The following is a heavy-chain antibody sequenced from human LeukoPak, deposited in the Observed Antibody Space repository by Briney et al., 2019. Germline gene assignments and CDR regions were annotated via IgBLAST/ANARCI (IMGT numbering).Heavy chain of an antibody. CDR2: INPNRGDT. CDR1: GYTFTGYY. Sequence: ASVKVSCKASGYTFTGYYMHWVRQAPGQGLEWMGWINPNRGDTNYEQKFQGRVTMTRDTSISTVYMELNRLSSDDTAVYFCAKDGGGYFYDNSGYYSRGFHHWGQGTLVTVSS. J-gene: IGHJ1*01. D-gene: IGHD3-22*01. V-gene: IGHV1-2*02. CDR3: AKDGGGYFYDNSGYYSRGFHH.